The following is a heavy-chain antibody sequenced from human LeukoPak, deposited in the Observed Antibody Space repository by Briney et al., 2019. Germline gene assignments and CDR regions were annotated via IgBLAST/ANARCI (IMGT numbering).Heavy chain of an antibody. CDR2: IIVNGGTT. D-gene: IGHD3-22*01. Sequence: PGGSLRLSCAASGFTFSSYAMSWVRQAPGKGLEWVLAIIVNGGTTYYASSVKCPFTISRDNSKTTLYLQMNSLRAEVTVVYYCAKDVVTTPPSYFDYWGQETLVTVSS. CDR3: AKDVVTTPPSYFDY. V-gene: IGHV3-23*01. J-gene: IGHJ4*02. CDR1: GFTFSSYA.